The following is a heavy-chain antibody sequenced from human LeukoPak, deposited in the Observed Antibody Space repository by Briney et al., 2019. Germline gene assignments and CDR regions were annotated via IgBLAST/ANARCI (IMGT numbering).Heavy chain of an antibody. V-gene: IGHV1-2*02. CDR3: ARGRRGDGYGATIFGASSVWVTEYYFDY. CDR1: GYTFTGYY. D-gene: IGHD3-3*01. J-gene: IGHJ4*02. Sequence: ASVKVSCKASGYTFTGYYMHWVRQAPGQGLEWMGWINPNSGGTNYAQKFQGRVTMTRDTSISTAYMELSRLRSDDTAVYYCARGRRGDGYGATIFGASSVWVTEYYFDYWGQGTLVTVSS. CDR2: INPNSGGT.